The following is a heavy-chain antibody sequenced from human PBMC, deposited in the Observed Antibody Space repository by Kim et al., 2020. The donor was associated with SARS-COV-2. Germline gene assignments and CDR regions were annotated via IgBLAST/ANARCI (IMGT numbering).Heavy chain of an antibody. Sequence: SETLSLTCTVSGGYISSDYWSWIRQPPGKGLEWIGHIYYSGSTKYNPSLKSRVTISVDTSKNQFALKLSSVTAADTAVYYFARGCDCSSTSCYNYYYYGMDVWGPVTTVPVS. CDR2: IYYSGST. V-gene: IGHV4-59*01. CDR1: GGYISSDY. CDR3: ARGCDCSSTSCYNYYYYGMDV. J-gene: IGHJ6*02. D-gene: IGHD2-2*01.